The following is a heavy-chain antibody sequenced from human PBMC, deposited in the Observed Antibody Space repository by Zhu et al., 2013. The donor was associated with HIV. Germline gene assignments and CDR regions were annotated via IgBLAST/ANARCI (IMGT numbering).Heavy chain of an antibody. V-gene: IGHV1-2*02. CDR2: INPNSGGT. J-gene: IGHJ4*02. CDR1: GYTFTGYY. CDR3: ARKHSRDGYYDSSDYFDY. D-gene: IGHD3-22*01. Sequence: QVQLVQSGAEVKKPGASVKVSCKASGYTFTGYYMHWVRQAPGQGLEWMGWINPNSGGTNYAQKFQGRVTMTRDTSISTAYMELSRLRSDDTAVYYCARKHSRDGYYDSSDYFDYWGQGTLGHRLL.